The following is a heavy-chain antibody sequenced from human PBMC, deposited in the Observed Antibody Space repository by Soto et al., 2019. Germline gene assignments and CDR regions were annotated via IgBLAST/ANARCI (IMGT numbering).Heavy chain of an antibody. V-gene: IGHV3-9*01. Sequence: PGGSLRLSCAASGFTFDDYAMHWVRQAPGKGLEWVSGISWNSGSIGYADSVKGRFTISRGNAKNSLYLQMNSLRAEDTALYYCAKDMHPSYYYDSSGYSNDAFDIWGQGTMVTVSS. D-gene: IGHD3-22*01. CDR3: AKDMHPSYYYDSSGYSNDAFDI. CDR1: GFTFDDYA. J-gene: IGHJ3*02. CDR2: ISWNSGSI.